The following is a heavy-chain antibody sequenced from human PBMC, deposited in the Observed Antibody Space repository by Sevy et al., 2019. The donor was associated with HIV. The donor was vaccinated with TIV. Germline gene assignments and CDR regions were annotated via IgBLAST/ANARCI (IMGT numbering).Heavy chain of an antibody. V-gene: IGHV1-2*02. J-gene: IGHJ6*02. CDR2: INPKSGVK. Sequence: ASVNVSCKASGYTFSDSGYYVHWVRQAPGQGLEWMGWINPKSGVKNYAQKFQGRVTMNRDTSVSTANMELNRLTSDDTAVYYCARESYDFWTGPVDYDYGMDVWGQGTTVTVSS. D-gene: IGHD3-3*01. CDR3: ARESYDFWTGPVDYDYGMDV. CDR1: GYTFSDSGYY.